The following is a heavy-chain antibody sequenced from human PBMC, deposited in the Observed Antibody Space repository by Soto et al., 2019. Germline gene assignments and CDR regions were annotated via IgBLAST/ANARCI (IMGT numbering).Heavy chain of an antibody. V-gene: IGHV3-7*03. CDR3: ARILPLEAAGAPYWFHP. CDR2: IKQDGSQK. Sequence: EVQLVESGGGWVQPGGSLRLSCAASGFTFSNYWMSWVRQAPGKGLEWVANIKQDGSQKYYVDSVKGRFTLSRDNAKNSLSLEMNSLRAEDTAVYSCARILPLEAAGAPYWFHPSGQGTLVTVSS. D-gene: IGHD6-13*01. J-gene: IGHJ5*02. CDR1: GFTFSNYW.